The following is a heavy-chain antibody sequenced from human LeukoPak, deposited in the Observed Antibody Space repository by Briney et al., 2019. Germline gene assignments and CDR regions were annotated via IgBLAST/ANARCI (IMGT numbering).Heavy chain of an antibody. J-gene: IGHJ4*02. CDR1: GYSFNTHG. CDR2: ISTDNGDK. CDR3: AREGLGELTLDY. Sequence: ASVKVSCKACGYSFNTHGITWVRHAPAQGLEAMGWISTDNGDKNYAQKLQGRVTMTTDTSTSTAYMELRSLRSDDTAVYYCAREGLGELTLDYWGQGTLVTVSS. V-gene: IGHV1-18*01. D-gene: IGHD3-16*01.